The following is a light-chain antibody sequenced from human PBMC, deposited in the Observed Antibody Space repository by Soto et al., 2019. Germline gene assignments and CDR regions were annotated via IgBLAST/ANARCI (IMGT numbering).Light chain of an antibody. J-gene: IGKJ1*01. CDR3: QQYNNWPWT. V-gene: IGKV3-15*01. CDR2: GAS. CDR1: QSVSSN. Sequence: THSPTTLSVSPGERATLSCKASQSVSSNLAWYQQKPGQAPRLLIYGASTRATGIPARFSGSGSGTEFTLTISSLQSEDFAVYYCQQYNNWPWTFGQGTKVDIK.